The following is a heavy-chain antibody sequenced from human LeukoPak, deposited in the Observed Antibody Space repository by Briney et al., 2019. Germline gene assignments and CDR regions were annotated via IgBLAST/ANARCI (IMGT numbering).Heavy chain of an antibody. Sequence: PGGSLRLSCAVSGFAFSSLAMHWVRQAPGKGLEWVAFISYDGNNQYYADSVKGRFTISRDNSKNTLYLQMNNLRAEDTAIYYCARDAGNSGYGCDLWGQGTLVTVSS. D-gene: IGHD5-12*01. V-gene: IGHV3-30-3*01. J-gene: IGHJ5*02. CDR3: ARDAGNSGYGCDL. CDR2: ISYDGNNQ. CDR1: GFAFSSLA.